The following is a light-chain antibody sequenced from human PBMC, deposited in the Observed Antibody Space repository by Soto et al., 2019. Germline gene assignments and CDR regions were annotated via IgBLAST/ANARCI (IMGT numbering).Light chain of an antibody. CDR1: QSVSNN. J-gene: IGKJ5*01. CDR3: QQYNNWPPVT. V-gene: IGKV3-15*01. CDR2: AAS. Sequence: EIVMTQSPVTLSVSPGERVTLSCRASQSVSNNLAWYQQKSGQAPRLLIYAASPRVTGIPARFSGGGSGTEFTLTISSLQSEDFAIYYCQQYNNWPPVTFGQGTRLDIK.